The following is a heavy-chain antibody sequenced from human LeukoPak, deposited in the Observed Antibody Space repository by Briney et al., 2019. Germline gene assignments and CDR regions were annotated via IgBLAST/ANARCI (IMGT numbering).Heavy chain of an antibody. CDR3: AGRRSCTSCYVTFDY. J-gene: IGHJ4*02. CDR1: GGSFSGYY. CDR2: INHSGGT. D-gene: IGHD2-2*01. V-gene: IGHV4-34*01. Sequence: SQTLSLTCAGYGGSFSGYYWSWLRQPPGKGREWVGEINHSGGTNYNPSLKSRVTISVDTSKNQFSLKLSSVTAADTAVYYCAGRRSCTSCYVTFDYWGQGTLVTVSS.